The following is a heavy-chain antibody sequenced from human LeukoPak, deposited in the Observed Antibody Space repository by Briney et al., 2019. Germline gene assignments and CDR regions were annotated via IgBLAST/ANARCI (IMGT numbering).Heavy chain of an antibody. CDR1: GGSISSGSYY. D-gene: IGHD5-24*01. CDR2: IYTSGST. Sequence: SETLSLTCTASGGSISSGSYYWSWIRQPAGKGLEWIGRIYTSGSTNYNPSLKSRVSISVDTSKNQFSLKLSSVTAADTAVYYCARDTRWLQFENWGQGTLVTVSS. V-gene: IGHV4-61*02. J-gene: IGHJ4*02. CDR3: ARDTRWLQFEN.